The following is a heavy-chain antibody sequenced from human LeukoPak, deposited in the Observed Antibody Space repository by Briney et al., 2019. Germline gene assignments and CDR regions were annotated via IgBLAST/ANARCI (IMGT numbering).Heavy chain of an antibody. CDR2: IIPILGIA. CDR1: GGTFSSYA. Sequence: GASVNVSCKASGGTFSSYAISWVRQAPGQGLEWMGRIIPILGIANYAQKFQGRVTITADKSTSTAYMELSSLRSEDTAVYYCARDGPALGQQWLYYFDYWGQGTLVTVSS. V-gene: IGHV1-69*04. J-gene: IGHJ4*02. D-gene: IGHD6-19*01. CDR3: ARDGPALGQQWLYYFDY.